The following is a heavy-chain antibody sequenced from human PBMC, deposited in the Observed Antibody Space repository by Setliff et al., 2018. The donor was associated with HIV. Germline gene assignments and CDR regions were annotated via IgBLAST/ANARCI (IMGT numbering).Heavy chain of an antibody. J-gene: IGHJ4*02. CDR2: IYHSGST. CDR1: GGSISTSNW. D-gene: IGHD6-19*01. CDR3: AREGWRRDYLDY. V-gene: IGHV4-4*02. Sequence: TLSLTCAVSGGSISTSNWWTWVRQPPGKGLEWIGEIYHSGSTNYNPSLKSRVTLSVDKSKNQFSLKLSSVTAADTAVYYCAREGWRRDYLDYWGQGTLVTVSS.